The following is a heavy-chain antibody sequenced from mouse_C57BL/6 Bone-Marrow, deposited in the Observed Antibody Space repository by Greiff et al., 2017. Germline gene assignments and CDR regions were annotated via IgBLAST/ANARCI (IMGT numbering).Heavy chain of an antibody. Sequence: DVMLVESGGGLVKPGGSLKLSCAASGFTFSSYAMSWVRQTPEKRLEWVATISDGGSYTYYPDNVKGRFTISRDNAKNNLYLQMSHLKSEDTAMYYWARGPITTVVPFAYWGQGTLVTVSA. J-gene: IGHJ3*01. CDR3: ARGPITTVVPFAY. V-gene: IGHV5-4*03. CDR1: GFTFSSYA. CDR2: ISDGGSYT. D-gene: IGHD1-1*01.